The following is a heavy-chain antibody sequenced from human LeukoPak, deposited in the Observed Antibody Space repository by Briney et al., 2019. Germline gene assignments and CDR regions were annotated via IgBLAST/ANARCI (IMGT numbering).Heavy chain of an antibody. V-gene: IGHV4-39*01. J-gene: IGHJ3*02. CDR2: IYYSGST. CDR3: ASSVVVAATDAFDI. CDR1: GGSISSSSYY. D-gene: IGHD2-15*01. Sequence: PSETLSLTCTVSGGSISSSSYYRGWIRQPPGKGLEWIGSIYYSGSTYYNPSLKSRVTISVDTSKNQFSLKLSSVTAADTAVYYCASSVVVAATDAFDIWGQGTMVTVSS.